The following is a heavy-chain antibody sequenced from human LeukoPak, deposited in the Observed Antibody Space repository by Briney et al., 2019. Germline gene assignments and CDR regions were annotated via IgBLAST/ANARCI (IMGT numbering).Heavy chain of an antibody. Sequence: ASVKVSCKASGYTFTGYYMHWVRQAPGQGLEWMGWINPKSGGTNYAQKFQGLVTMTRDTSISTAYMELSRLRSDDTAVYYCAREWIAVAGTDYYYYYGMDVWGQGTTVTVSS. CDR2: INPKSGGT. CDR1: GYTFTGYY. V-gene: IGHV1-2*04. D-gene: IGHD6-19*01. J-gene: IGHJ6*02. CDR3: AREWIAVAGTDYYYYYGMDV.